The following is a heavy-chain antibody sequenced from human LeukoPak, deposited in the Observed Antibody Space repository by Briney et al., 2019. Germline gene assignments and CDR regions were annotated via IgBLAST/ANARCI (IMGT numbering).Heavy chain of an antibody. D-gene: IGHD4-23*01. CDR1: GFTFSDYY. J-gene: IGHJ4*02. CDR2: ISNTGRNT. CDR3: VKDFDGSSGPGH. V-gene: IGHV3-11*01. Sequence: GTSLRLSCAASGFTFSDYYMSWVRQAPGKGLEWVSYISNTGRNTYDAESVKGRFTISRDNARKSLYLQMNNLRVEDTAMYYCVKDFDGSSGPGHWGQGTLVTVSS.